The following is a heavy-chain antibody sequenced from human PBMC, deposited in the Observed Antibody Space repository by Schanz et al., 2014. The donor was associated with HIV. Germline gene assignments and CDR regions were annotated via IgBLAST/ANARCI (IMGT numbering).Heavy chain of an antibody. CDR3: ARSQKGTSCCSPLDF. V-gene: IGHV3-30*03. Sequence: QVQLVESGGGMVLPGTSLRLSCAASGGTFSAHAFHWVRQAPGRGLEWVAIISHDGSKKYYADSVKGRFTVSRDNSKNRVFLQMNSLSTEDAAVYHCARSQKGTSCCSPLDFWGQGTPVTV. J-gene: IGHJ4*02. CDR2: ISHDGSKK. CDR1: GGTFSAHA. D-gene: IGHD2-2*01.